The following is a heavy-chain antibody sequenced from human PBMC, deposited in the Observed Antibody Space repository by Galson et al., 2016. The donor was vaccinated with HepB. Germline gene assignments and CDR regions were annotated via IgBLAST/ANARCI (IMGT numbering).Heavy chain of an antibody. CDR1: GGSISNYY. D-gene: IGHD6-13*01. V-gene: IGHV4-59*01. CDR2: TYYSGST. J-gene: IGHJ4*02. Sequence: ETLSLTCTVSGGSISNYYWSWIRQPPGKGLEWIAYTYYSGSTNQNPSLKSRVTISVDTSKNQFSLQLRSVTAADTAVYYCARDRGSAAGFDYWGQGTLVTVSS. CDR3: ARDRGSAAGFDY.